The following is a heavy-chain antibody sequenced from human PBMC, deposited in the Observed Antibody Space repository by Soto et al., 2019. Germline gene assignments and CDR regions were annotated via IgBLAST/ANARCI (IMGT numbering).Heavy chain of an antibody. CDR3: AKDLGAGTRSHTLGY. CDR1: GFTFSSYG. CDR2: ISYDGSNK. V-gene: IGHV3-30*18. J-gene: IGHJ4*02. D-gene: IGHD6-19*01. Sequence: QVQLVESGGGVVQPGRSLRLSCAASGFTFSSYGMHWVRQAPGKGLEWVAVISYDGSNKYYADSVKGRFTISRDNSKNTLDLQMNSLRADDTAVYYCAKDLGAGTRSHTLGYWGQVTLVTVSS.